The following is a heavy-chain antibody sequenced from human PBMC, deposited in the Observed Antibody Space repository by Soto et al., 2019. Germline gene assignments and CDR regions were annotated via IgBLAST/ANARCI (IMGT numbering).Heavy chain of an antibody. CDR3: ARGFGRFNY. V-gene: IGHV3-48*03. CDR2: IDGSGTTK. CDR1: GFTFNDFE. J-gene: IGHJ4*02. Sequence: EVQLLESGGGLVQPGGSLRLSCGVSGFTFNDFEMNGVRQAPGKGLEWLAYIDGSGTTKKYADSVRGRFTISRDNPNNSLFLQMSSLSAAETAIYYCARGFGRFNYWGQGTLVSVSS. D-gene: IGHD3-10*01.